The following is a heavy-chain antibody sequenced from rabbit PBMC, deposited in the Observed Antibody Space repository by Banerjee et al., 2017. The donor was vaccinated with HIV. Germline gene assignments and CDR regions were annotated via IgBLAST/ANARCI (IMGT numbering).Heavy chain of an antibody. D-gene: IGHD4-2*01. Sequence: QEQLVESGGGLVQPEGSLTLTCTASGFSFSSTYYMCWVRQAPGKGLEWIACIYTGDGNAYYASWAKGRFTISKTSSTTVTLQMTSLTAADTATYFCARDGNGGSTAYGFCLWGPGTLVTVS. V-gene: IGHV1S45*01. CDR3: ARDGNGGSTAYGFCL. J-gene: IGHJ4*01. CDR2: IYTGDGNA. CDR1: GFSFSSTYY.